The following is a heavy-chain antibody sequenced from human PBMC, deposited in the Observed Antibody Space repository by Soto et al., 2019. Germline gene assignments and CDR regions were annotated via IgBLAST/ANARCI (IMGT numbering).Heavy chain of an antibody. V-gene: IGHV4-30-4*01. D-gene: IGHD2-21*02. CDR3: ASLVVTAHNWFDP. J-gene: IGHJ5*02. Sequence: SETLSLTCTVSGGSISSGDXYWSWIRQPPGKGLEWIGYIYYSGSTYYNPSLKSRVTISVDTSKNQFSLKLSSVTAADTAVYYCASLVVTAHNWFDPWGQGTLVTSPQ. CDR1: GGSISSGDXY. CDR2: IYYSGST.